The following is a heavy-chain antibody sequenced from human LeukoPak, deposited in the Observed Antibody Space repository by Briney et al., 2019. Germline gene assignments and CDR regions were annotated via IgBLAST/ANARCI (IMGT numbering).Heavy chain of an antibody. Sequence: GGSLRLSCAASGFTFDDYAMHWVRQAPGKGLEWVSGISWNSGSIGYADSVKGRFTISRDNAKNSLYLQMNSLGAEDTALYYCEVLSGYYRPFDYWGQGTLVTVSS. CDR2: ISWNSGSI. D-gene: IGHD3-3*01. V-gene: IGHV3-9*01. CDR3: EVLSGYYRPFDY. J-gene: IGHJ4*02. CDR1: GFTFDDYA.